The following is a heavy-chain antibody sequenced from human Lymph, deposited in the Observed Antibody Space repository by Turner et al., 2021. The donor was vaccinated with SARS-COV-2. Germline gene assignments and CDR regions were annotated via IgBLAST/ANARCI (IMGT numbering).Heavy chain of an antibody. J-gene: IGHJ3*02. CDR3: ARGSGSYLSAFDI. D-gene: IGHD1-26*01. V-gene: IGHV3-30*04. CDR1: GFTFSTYT. Sequence: VQLVESGGGVVLPGRSLRLSGSASGFTFSTYTIHWVRQAPGKGLEWVAVISDDGFNKYYSDSVKSQFTISRDNSKNTLYLQMSSLIAEVTAVYDCARGSGSYLSAFDIWGQGTMVTVSS. CDR2: ISDDGFNK.